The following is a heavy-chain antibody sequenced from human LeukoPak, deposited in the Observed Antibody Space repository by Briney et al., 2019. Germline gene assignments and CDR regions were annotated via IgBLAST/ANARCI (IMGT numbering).Heavy chain of an antibody. J-gene: IGHJ4*02. CDR3: ARDLFTIVRGIMDY. CDR2: ISWNSGSI. D-gene: IGHD3-10*01. Sequence: GRSLRLSCAASGFTFDDYAMHWVRQAPGKGLEWVSGISWNSGSIGHADSVKGRFTISRDNAKNSLYQQMNSLRAEDMALYYCARDLFTIVRGIMDYWGQGTLVTVSS. CDR1: GFTFDDYA. V-gene: IGHV3-9*03.